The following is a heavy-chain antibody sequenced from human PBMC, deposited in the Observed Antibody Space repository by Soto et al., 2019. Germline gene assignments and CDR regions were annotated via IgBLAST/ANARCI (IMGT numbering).Heavy chain of an antibody. Sequence: QVQLVESGGGVVQPGRSLRLSCAASGFTFSSYGMHWVRQAPGKGLEWVAVISYDGSNKYYADSVKGRFTISRDNSKNTLYLQMNSLRAEDTAVYYCAKGPGNTFDGWYYYYGMDVWGQGTTVTVSS. CDR2: ISYDGSNK. J-gene: IGHJ6*02. V-gene: IGHV3-30*18. CDR1: GFTFSSYG. CDR3: AKGPGNTFDGWYYYYGMDV. D-gene: IGHD1-7*01.